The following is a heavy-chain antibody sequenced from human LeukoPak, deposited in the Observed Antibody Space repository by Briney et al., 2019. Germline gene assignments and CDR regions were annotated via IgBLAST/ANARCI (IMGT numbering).Heavy chain of an antibody. J-gene: IGHJ3*02. V-gene: IGHV1-18*04. D-gene: IGHD5-24*01. Sequence: ASVKVSCKASGYTFNSYGISCVRQAPGQGLEWMGWISAYNGNTNYAQKFQGRITMTTDTSTSTAYMDLRSLRSDDTAVYYCARDKERWLHLLDVFAIWGQGTMVTVSS. CDR2: ISAYNGNT. CDR1: GYTFNSYG. CDR3: ARDKERWLHLLDVFAI.